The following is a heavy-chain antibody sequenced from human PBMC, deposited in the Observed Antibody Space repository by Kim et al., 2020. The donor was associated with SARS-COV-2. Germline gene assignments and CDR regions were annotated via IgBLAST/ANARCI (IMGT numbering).Heavy chain of an antibody. D-gene: IGHD3-10*01. CDR1: GYSFTSYW. Sequence: GESLKISCKGSGYSFTSYWISWVRQMPGKGLEWMGRIDPSDSYTNYSPSFQGHVTISADKSISTAYLQWSSLKASDTAMYYCARQGASYYGSGSLGLSFWGQGTLVTVSS. J-gene: IGHJ4*02. V-gene: IGHV5-10-1*01. CDR2: IDPSDSYT. CDR3: ARQGASYYGSGSLGLSF.